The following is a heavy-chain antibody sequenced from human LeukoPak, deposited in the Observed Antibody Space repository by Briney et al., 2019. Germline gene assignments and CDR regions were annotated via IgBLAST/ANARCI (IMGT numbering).Heavy chain of an antibody. V-gene: IGHV4-31*03. CDR3: ARAEYSGSRGYYYGMDV. J-gene: IGHJ6*02. CDR2: INYSGST. Sequence: PSETLSLTCTVSGGSISSGGYYWSWIRQHPGKGLEWIGYINYSGSTYYNPSLKSRVTISVDTSKNQFSLKLSSVTAADTAVYYCARAEYSGSRGYYYGMDVWGQGTTVTVSS. CDR1: GGSISSGGYY. D-gene: IGHD1-26*01.